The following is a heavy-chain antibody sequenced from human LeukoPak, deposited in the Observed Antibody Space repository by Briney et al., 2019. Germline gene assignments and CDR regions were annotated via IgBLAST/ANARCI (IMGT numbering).Heavy chain of an antibody. Sequence: ASVKVSCKASGYTFTSYGISWVRQAPGQGLEWMGWISAYNGNTNYAQKLQGRVTMTTDTSTSTAHMELRSLRSDDTAVYYCARVIESGSYYEDYWGQGTLVTVSS. CDR3: ARVIESGSYYEDY. V-gene: IGHV1-18*01. J-gene: IGHJ4*02. D-gene: IGHD1-26*01. CDR2: ISAYNGNT. CDR1: GYTFTSYG.